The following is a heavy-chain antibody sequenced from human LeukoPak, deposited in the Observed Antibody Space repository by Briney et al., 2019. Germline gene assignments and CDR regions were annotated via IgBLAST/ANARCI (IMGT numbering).Heavy chain of an antibody. D-gene: IGHD4-17*01. V-gene: IGHV4-61*01. CDR1: VAPSAVGVTT. CDR2: IYYSGST. J-gene: IGHJ4*02. CDR3: ARGYGDYYFDY. Sequence: SETLSLTCTVSVAPSAVGVTTGAGSGHPPGRDLEWIGYIYYSGSTNYNPSLKSRVTISVDTSKNQFSLKLSSVTAADTAVYYCARGYGDYYFDYWGQGTLVTVSS.